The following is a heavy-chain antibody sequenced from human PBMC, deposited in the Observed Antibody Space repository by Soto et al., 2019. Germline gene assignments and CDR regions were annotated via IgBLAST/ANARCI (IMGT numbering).Heavy chain of an antibody. V-gene: IGHV4-34*01. J-gene: IGHJ4*02. Sequence: PSETLSLTCAVYGGSFSGYYWSWIRQPPGKGLEWIGEINHSGSTNYNPSLKSRVTISVDTSKNQFSLKLSSVTAADTAVYYCARGYSYGRQTVPMFDYWGQGTLVTVSS. CDR3: ARGYSYGRQTVPMFDY. D-gene: IGHD5-18*01. CDR2: INHSGST. CDR1: GGSFSGYY.